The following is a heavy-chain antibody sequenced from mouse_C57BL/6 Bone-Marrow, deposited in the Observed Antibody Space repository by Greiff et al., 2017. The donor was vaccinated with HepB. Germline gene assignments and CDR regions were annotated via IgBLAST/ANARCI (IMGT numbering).Heavy chain of an antibody. CDR2: ISSGGSYT. Sequence: EVKLVESGGDLVKPGGSLKLSCAASGFTFSSYGMSWVRQTPDKRLEWVATISSGGSYTYYPDSVKGRFTISRDNAKNTLYLQMSSLKSEDTAMYYCARHKLGRAYYFDYWGQGTTLTVSS. V-gene: IGHV5-6*01. CDR3: ARHKLGRAYYFDY. D-gene: IGHD4-1*01. CDR1: GFTFSSYG. J-gene: IGHJ2*01.